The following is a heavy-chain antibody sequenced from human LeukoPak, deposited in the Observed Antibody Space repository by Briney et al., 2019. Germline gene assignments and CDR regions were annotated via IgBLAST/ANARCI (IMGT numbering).Heavy chain of an antibody. J-gene: IGHJ4*02. CDR2: IYYSGST. Sequence: SETLSLTCTVSGGSISSYYWSWIRQPPGKGLEWIGYIYYSGSTNYNPSLKSRVTISVDTSKNQFSLKLSSVTAADTAVYYCASVDIVATTPDYWGQGTLVTVSS. D-gene: IGHD5-12*01. CDR1: GGSISSYY. CDR3: ASVDIVATTPDY. V-gene: IGHV4-59*12.